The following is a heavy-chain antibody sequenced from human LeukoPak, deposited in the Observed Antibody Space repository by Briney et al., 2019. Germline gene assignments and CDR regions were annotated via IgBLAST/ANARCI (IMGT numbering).Heavy chain of an antibody. V-gene: IGHV3-30*04. CDR2: ISYDGSNK. CDR1: GFTFSSYA. CDR3: ARDLSYGYDDC. D-gene: IGHD5-18*01. J-gene: IGHJ4*02. Sequence: GRSLRLSCAASGFTFSSYAMHWVRQAPGKGLEWVAVISYDGSNKYYADSVKGRFTISRDNFKNTLYLQMNSLRAEDTAVYYCARDLSYGYDDCWGQGTLVTVSS.